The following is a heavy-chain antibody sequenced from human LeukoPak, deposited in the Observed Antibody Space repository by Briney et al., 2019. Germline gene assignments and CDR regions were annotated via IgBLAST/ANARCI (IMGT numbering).Heavy chain of an antibody. CDR3: ARCGTPNNYYYYGMDV. V-gene: IGHV3-11*03. J-gene: IGHJ6*02. CDR1: GFTFSDYY. CDR2: ISSSDNYT. Sequence: GGSLRLSCAGSGFTFSDYYMSWIRQAPGKGLECVSYISSSDNYTKYADTVKGRFTNSRDNAKNSLYLQMNSLRAEDTAVYYCARCGTPNNYYYYGMDVWGQGTTDTVSS. D-gene: IGHD1-26*01.